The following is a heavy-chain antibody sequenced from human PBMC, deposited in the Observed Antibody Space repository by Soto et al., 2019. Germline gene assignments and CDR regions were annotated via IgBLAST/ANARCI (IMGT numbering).Heavy chain of an antibody. V-gene: IGHV3-23*01. CDR3: AKDLARPRITMVRGVIIKSGYFDY. CDR2: ISGSGGST. Sequence: GGSLRLSCAASGFTFSSYAMSWVRQAPWKGLEWVSAISGSGGSTYYADSVKGRFTISRDNSKNTLYLQMNSQRAEDTAVYYCAKDLARPRITMVRGVIIKSGYFDYWGQGTLATVSS. D-gene: IGHD3-10*01. J-gene: IGHJ4*02. CDR1: GFTFSSYA.